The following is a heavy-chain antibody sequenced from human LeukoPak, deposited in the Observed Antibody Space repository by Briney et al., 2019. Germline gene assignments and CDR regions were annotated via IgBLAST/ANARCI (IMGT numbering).Heavy chain of an antibody. Sequence: ASVKVSCKASGYTFTSYGISWVRQAPGQGLEWMGWISAYNGNTNYAQKLQGRVTMTTDTSTSTAYMELRSLRSDDTAVYYCARVTAMVPSYYYYYMDVWGKGTTVTVSS. CDR1: GYTFTSYG. J-gene: IGHJ6*03. CDR3: ARVTAMVPSYYYYYMDV. V-gene: IGHV1-18*01. CDR2: ISAYNGNT. D-gene: IGHD5-18*01.